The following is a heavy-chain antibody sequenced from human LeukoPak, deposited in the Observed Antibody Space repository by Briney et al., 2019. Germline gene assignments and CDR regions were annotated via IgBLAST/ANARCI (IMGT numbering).Heavy chain of an antibody. CDR3: ARTYYDFWSGDKASYFDY. D-gene: IGHD3-3*01. J-gene: IGHJ4*02. Sequence: SETLSLTCTVSGGSISSYYWSWIRQPPGKGLEWIGYIYYSGTTNYNPSLKSRVTISIDTSKTQFSLKLSSVTAADTAVYYCARTYYDFWSGDKASYFDYWGQGTLVTVSS. V-gene: IGHV4-59*01. CDR1: GGSISSYY. CDR2: IYYSGTT.